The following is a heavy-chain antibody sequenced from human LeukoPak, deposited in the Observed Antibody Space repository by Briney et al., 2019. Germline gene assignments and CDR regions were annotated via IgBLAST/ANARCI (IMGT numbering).Heavy chain of an antibody. CDR3: ARESRYNYNIDSFDY. CDR1: GFTVSSNY. CDR2: ISSSSSTI. D-gene: IGHD5-18*01. V-gene: IGHV3-48*01. J-gene: IGHJ4*02. Sequence: GGSLRLSCAASGFTVSSNYMSWVRQAPGKGLEWVSYISSSSSTIYYADSVKGRFTISRDNAKNSLYLQMNSLRAEDTAVYYCARESRYNYNIDSFDYWGQGTLVTVSS.